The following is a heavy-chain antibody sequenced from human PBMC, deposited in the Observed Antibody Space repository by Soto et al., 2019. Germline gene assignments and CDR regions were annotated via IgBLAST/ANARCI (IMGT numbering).Heavy chain of an antibody. Sequence: QVQLEQSGAEVKKPGASVRVSCKASGYSFNDYGMSWVRQAPGQGLEWMGWIGPYEGVTNHAQTFQGRVTMTVDTSTTTADMELRSLSSDDTAIYYCARCYCSVGSCYTCWHFDLWGPGTLVTVTA. CDR3: ARCYCSVGSCYTCWHFDL. CDR2: IGPYEGVT. V-gene: IGHV1-18*01. J-gene: IGHJ2*01. D-gene: IGHD2-15*01. CDR1: GYSFNDYG.